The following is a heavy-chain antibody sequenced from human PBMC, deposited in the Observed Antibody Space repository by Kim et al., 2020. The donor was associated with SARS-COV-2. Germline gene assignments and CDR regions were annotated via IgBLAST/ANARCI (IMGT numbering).Heavy chain of an antibody. CDR2: IYDSGST. CDR3: ARRDSGWTSDAFDI. D-gene: IGHD6-19*01. V-gene: IGHV4-4*02. CDR1: GGSISSGNW. Sequence: SETLSLTCAVSGGSISSGNWWTWVRQPPGKGLEWIGEIYDSGSTNYNPSLKSRATISVDKSKNQFSLKVSSVTAADTAVYYCARRDSGWTSDAFDIWGQGTMVTVSS. J-gene: IGHJ3*02.